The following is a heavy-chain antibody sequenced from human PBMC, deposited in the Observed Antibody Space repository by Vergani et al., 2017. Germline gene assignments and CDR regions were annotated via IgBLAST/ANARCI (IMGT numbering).Heavy chain of an antibody. V-gene: IGHV1-18*01. Sequence: QVQLVQSGAEVKKPGASVKVSCKASGYTFTSYGISWVRQAPGQGLEWMGWISAYNGNTNYAQKLQGRVTMTTDTSTSTAYMELRSLRSDDTAVYYCARAPTNYDFWSGYYSTEPIVAFDIWGQGTMVTVSS. CDR2: ISAYNGNT. CDR1: GYTFTSYG. CDR3: ARAPTNYDFWSGYYSTEPIVAFDI. J-gene: IGHJ3*02. D-gene: IGHD3-3*01.